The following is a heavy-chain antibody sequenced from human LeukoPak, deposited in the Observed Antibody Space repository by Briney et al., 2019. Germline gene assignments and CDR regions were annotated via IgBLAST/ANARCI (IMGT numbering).Heavy chain of an antibody. V-gene: IGHV3-48*01. Sequence: RSGGSLRLPCAASGFTFSSYSMNWVRQAPGKGLEWVSYISSSSSTISDADSVKGRFTISRDNAKNSLYLQMNSLRVEDTAVYYCARDRAWGYFDYWGQGTLVTVSS. CDR2: ISSSSSTI. J-gene: IGHJ4*02. CDR1: GFTFSSYS. D-gene: IGHD3-16*01. CDR3: ARDRAWGYFDY.